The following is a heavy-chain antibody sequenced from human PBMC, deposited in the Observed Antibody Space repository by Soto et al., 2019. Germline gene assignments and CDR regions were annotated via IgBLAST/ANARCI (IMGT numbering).Heavy chain of an antibody. J-gene: IGHJ6*03. CDR3: ARVIVVVVAPHFYYYYYYMDV. Sequence: SETLSLTCAVYGGSFSGYYWSWIRQPPGKGLEWIGEINHSGSTNYNPSLKSRVTISVDTSKNKFSLKLSSVTAADTAVYYCARVIVVVVAPHFYYYYYYMDVWGKGTTVTVSS. V-gene: IGHV4-34*01. CDR2: INHSGST. D-gene: IGHD2-15*01. CDR1: GGSFSGYY.